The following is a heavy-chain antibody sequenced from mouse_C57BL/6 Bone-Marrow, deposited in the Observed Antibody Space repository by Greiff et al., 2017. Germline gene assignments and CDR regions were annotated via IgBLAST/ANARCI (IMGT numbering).Heavy chain of an antibody. CDR1: GYTFTDYY. J-gene: IGHJ2*01. V-gene: IGHV1-19*01. Sequence: VQLQQSGPVLVKPGASVKMSCKASGYTFTDYYMHWVKQSHGKSLEWIGVINPYNGGTSYNQQFKGKATLTVDKSSSTAYMELNSLTSEDSAGDYCAREDYEGYWGQGTTLTVSS. CDR2: INPYNGGT. CDR3: AREDYEGY. D-gene: IGHD1-1*01.